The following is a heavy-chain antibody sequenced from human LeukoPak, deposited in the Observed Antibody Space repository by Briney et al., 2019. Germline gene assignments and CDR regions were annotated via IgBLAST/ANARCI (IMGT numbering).Heavy chain of an antibody. CDR1: GGTFSSYA. CDR2: IIPIFGTA. D-gene: IGHD6-13*01. V-gene: IGHV1-69*05. Sequence: GASVKVSCKASGGTFSSYAISWVRQAPGQGLEWMGGIIPIFGTANYAQEFQGRVTITTDGSASTAYMELSSLRSEDTAVYYCARDGGIAAAGNAPYYYYYMDVWGKGTAVTVSS. CDR3: ARDGGIAAAGNAPYYYYYMDV. J-gene: IGHJ6*03.